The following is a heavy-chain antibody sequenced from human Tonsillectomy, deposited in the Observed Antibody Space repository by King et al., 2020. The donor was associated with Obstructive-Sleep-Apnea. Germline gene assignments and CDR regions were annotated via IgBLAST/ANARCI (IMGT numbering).Heavy chain of an antibody. D-gene: IGHD3-10*01. Sequence: VQLQESGPGLVKPSETLSLTCSVSGGSISSSSYYWGWIRQPPGKGLEWIGNIYYSGSTYYNPSLKSRVTISVDTSKNQFSLKLSSVTAADTAVYHCARDQRVYYYGMDLWGQGTTVTVSS. CDR1: GGSISSSSYY. CDR3: ARDQRVYYYGMDL. V-gene: IGHV4-39*07. J-gene: IGHJ6*02. CDR2: IYYSGST.